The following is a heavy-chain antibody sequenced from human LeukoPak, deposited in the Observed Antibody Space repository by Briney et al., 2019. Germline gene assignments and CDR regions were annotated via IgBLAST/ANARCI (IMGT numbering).Heavy chain of an antibody. CDR2: IREDGTEK. D-gene: IGHD7-27*01. J-gene: IGHJ4*02. CDR1: GFTFSGAW. V-gene: IGHV3-7*01. CDR3: ARHVGISF. Sequence: PGGSLRLSCTASGFTFSGAWMTWVRQAPGKGLEWVANIREDGTEKNYVDSVKGRFTISRDNAKYSLFLQMSNLRDDDTAIYYCARHVGISFWGQGTLVTVSS.